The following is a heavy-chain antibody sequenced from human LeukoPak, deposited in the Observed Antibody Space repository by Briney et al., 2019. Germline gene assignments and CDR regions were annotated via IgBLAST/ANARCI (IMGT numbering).Heavy chain of an antibody. CDR1: GYSFTSYW. CDR2: IYPGDSDT. CDR3: ARRGIAAAGIGLNYFDY. V-gene: IGHV5-51*01. J-gene: IGHJ4*02. D-gene: IGHD6-13*01. Sequence: GESLKISCKGPGYSFTSYWIGWVRQMPGKGLEWMGIIYPGDSDTRYSPSFQGQVTISADKSISTAYLQWSSLKASDTAMYYCARRGIAAAGIGLNYFDYWGQGTLVTVSS.